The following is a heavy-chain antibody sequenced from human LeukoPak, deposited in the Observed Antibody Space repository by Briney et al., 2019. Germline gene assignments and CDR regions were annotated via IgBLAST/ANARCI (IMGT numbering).Heavy chain of an antibody. CDR2: INHSGGT. CDR3: ARDSSWAFDY. D-gene: IGHD6-13*01. V-gene: IGHV4-34*01. J-gene: IGHJ4*02. Sequence: SETLSLTCAVYGGSFSGYYWSWIRQPPGKGLEWIGEINHSGGTNYNPSLKSRVTISVDTSKNQFSLKLSSVTAADTAVYYCARDSSWAFDYWGQGTLVTVSS. CDR1: GGSFSGYY.